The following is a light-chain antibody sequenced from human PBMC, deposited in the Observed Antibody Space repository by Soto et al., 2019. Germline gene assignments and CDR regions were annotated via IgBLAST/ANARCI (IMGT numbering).Light chain of an antibody. V-gene: IGLV2-8*01. CDR3: SSYAGSGWV. CDR2: EVS. Sequence: QSALTQPPSASGSPGQSVTISCTGTSSDVGGYNYVSWYQQHPGKAPKLMIYEVSKRPSGVPDRFSGSKSGNTASLTVSGLQAEDEADYYCSSYAGSGWVFGGGTKATVL. J-gene: IGLJ3*02. CDR1: SSDVGGYNY.